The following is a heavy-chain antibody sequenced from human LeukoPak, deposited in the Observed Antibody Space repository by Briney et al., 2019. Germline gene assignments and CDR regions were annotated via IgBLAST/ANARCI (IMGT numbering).Heavy chain of an antibody. Sequence: SETLSLTCTVSGGSISSGSYYWGWIRQPPGKGLEWIGSIYYSGSTYYNPSLKSRVTISVDTSKNQFSLKLSSVTAADTAVYYCARTATYYYDSSGYYPSGGYFDYWGQGTLVTVSS. J-gene: IGHJ4*02. V-gene: IGHV4-39*01. CDR3: ARTATYYYDSSGYYPSGGYFDY. D-gene: IGHD3-22*01. CDR1: GGSISSGSYY. CDR2: IYYSGST.